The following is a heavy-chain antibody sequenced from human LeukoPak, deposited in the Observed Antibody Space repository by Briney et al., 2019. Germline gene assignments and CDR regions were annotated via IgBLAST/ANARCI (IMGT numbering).Heavy chain of an antibody. J-gene: IGHJ6*03. CDR3: TTGIAVAANRNYYYYYMDV. V-gene: IGHV3-15*01. D-gene: IGHD6-19*01. Sequence: PGGSLRLSCAASGFTFSNAWMSWVRQAPGKGLEWVGRIKSKTDGGTTDYAAPVKGRFTISRDDSKNTLYLQMNSLKTEDTAVYYCTTGIAVAANRNYYYYYMDVWGKGTTVTVSS. CDR1: GFTFSNAW. CDR2: IKSKTDGGTT.